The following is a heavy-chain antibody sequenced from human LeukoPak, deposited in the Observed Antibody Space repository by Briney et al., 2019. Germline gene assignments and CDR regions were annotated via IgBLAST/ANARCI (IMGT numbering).Heavy chain of an antibody. CDR2: ISSSSSYI. CDR1: GFTFSSYS. CDR3: ARDRSGSSGWYQFSGRPYYFDY. V-gene: IGHV3-21*01. J-gene: IGHJ4*02. Sequence: GGSLRLSCAASGFTFSSYSMNWVRQAPGKGLEWVSSISSSSSYIYYADSVKGRFTISRDNAKNSLYLQMNSLRAEDTAVYYCARDRSGSSGWYQFSGRPYYFDYWGQGTLVTVSS. D-gene: IGHD6-19*01.